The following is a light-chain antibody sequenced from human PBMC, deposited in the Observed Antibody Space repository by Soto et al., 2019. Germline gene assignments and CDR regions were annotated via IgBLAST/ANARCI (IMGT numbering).Light chain of an antibody. V-gene: IGLV2-14*01. CDR1: SSDVGSYNY. CDR3: SSYTSSSTL. Sequence: QSVLTQPASVSGSPGQSITISCTGTSSDVGSYNYVSWYQQHPGKAPKLMIYAVSDRPSGISSRFSGSKSGNTASLTISGLQTEEEADYYCSSYTSSSTLFGTGTKLTVL. J-gene: IGLJ1*01. CDR2: AVS.